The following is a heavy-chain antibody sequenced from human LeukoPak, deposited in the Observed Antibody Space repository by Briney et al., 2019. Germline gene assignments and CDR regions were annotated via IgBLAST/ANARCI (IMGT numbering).Heavy chain of an antibody. V-gene: IGHV3-33*01. D-gene: IGHD3-22*01. CDR3: ARDPYPYFYDSSGDSGFDF. CDR2: IWYDGSNK. CDR1: GFTFSSYV. Sequence: GGSLRLSCAASGFTFSSYVMHWVRQAPGKGLEWVAVIWYDGSNKYYADSVKGRFTISRDNSKNTLYLQMNSLRAEDTGVYYCARDPYPYFYDSSGDSGFDFWGQGTLVTVSS. J-gene: IGHJ4*02.